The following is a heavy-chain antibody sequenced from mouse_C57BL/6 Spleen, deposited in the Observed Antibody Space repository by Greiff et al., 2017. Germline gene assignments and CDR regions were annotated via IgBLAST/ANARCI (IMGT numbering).Heavy chain of an antibody. J-gene: IGHJ3*01. CDR3: ARSYDCGGSSAWFAY. CDR1: GYTFTSYW. D-gene: IGHD1-1*01. CDR2: IDPSDSYT. V-gene: IGHV1-69*01. Sequence: VQLQQPGAELVMPGASVKLSCKASGYTFTSYWMHWVKQRPGQGLEWIGEIDPSDSYTNYNQKFKGKSTLTVDKSSSTAYMQLSSLTSEDSAVYYGARSYDCGGSSAWFAYWGQGTLVTVSA.